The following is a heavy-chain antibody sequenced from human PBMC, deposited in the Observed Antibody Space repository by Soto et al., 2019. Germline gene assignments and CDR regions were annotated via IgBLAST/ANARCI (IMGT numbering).Heavy chain of an antibody. J-gene: IGHJ6*03. Sequence: GASVKXSCKASGYTFTSYGISWVRQAPGQGLEWMGWISAYNGNTNYAQKLQGRVTMTTDTSTSTAYMELRSLRSDDTAVYYCARQGGDGDLTFLYRGEWYYYYYMDVWGKGTTVTVSS. CDR2: ISAYNGNT. D-gene: IGHD4-17*01. CDR3: ARQGGDGDLTFLYRGEWYYYYYMDV. V-gene: IGHV1-18*01. CDR1: GYTFTSYG.